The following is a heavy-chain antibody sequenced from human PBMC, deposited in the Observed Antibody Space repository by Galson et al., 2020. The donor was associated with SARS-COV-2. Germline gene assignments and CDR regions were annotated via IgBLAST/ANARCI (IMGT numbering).Heavy chain of an antibody. D-gene: IGHD5-12*01. J-gene: IGHJ4*02. CDR1: GFTFSNYW. Sequence: ALHGESLKISCAASGFTFSNYWMNWVRQAPGKGLVWVSRIKSDGSTTSYADSVKGRFTISRDNAKNTLYLQMNSLRAEDTAVYYCAREVATNAHCVDYWGQGTLVTVSS. CDR2: IKSDGSTT. V-gene: IGHV3-74*01. CDR3: AREVATNAHCVDY.